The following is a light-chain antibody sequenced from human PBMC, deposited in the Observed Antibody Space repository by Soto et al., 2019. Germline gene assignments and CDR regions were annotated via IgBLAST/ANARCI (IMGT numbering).Light chain of an antibody. CDR2: DTT. Sequence: ILLTQSPATLSLSPGESATLSCRASQSVNNYLPWYQHKPSQSPRLLIDDTTTRPTAIPASFSGSGSGTDFTPTLNSLEPEDFAVYDYQHRVTVGRGTRVEIK. V-gene: IGKV3-11*01. CDR1: QSVNNY. J-gene: IGKJ5*01. CDR3: QHRVT.